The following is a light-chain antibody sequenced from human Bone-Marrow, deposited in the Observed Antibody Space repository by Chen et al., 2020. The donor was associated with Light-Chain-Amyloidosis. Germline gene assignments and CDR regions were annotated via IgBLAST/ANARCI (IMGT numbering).Light chain of an antibody. CDR2: RDT. CDR1: DLPTKY. Sequence: SYELTQPPSVSVSPGQTGRITCSGDDLPTKYAYWYQQKPGQAPVLVIHRDTERPSGISERFPGSSSGTTATLTISGVQAEYEADYHCQSADSSGTYEVIFGGGTKLTVL. V-gene: IGLV3-25*03. CDR3: QSADSSGTYEVI. J-gene: IGLJ2*01.